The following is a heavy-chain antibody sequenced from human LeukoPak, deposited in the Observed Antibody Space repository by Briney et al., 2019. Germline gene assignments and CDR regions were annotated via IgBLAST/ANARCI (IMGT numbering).Heavy chain of an antibody. CDR3: ARDGYCSSTSCYYFDY. J-gene: IGHJ4*02. Sequence: GGSLRLSCAASGFTFSSYAMHWVRQAPGKGLEWVAVISYDGSNKYYADSVKGRFTISRDNSKNALYLQMNSLRAEDTAVYYCARDGYCSSTSCYYFDYWGQGTLVTVSS. D-gene: IGHD2-2*03. CDR2: ISYDGSNK. CDR1: GFTFSSYA. V-gene: IGHV3-30-3*01.